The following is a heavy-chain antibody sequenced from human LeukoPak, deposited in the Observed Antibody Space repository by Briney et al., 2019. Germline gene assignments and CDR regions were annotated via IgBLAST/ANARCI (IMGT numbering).Heavy chain of an antibody. J-gene: IGHJ4*02. CDR2: INPSGGST. V-gene: IGHV1-46*01. CDR3: ARDQEGFDY. CDR1: GYTFTSYY. Sequence: ASVKVSCKASGYTFTSYYIHWVRQAPGQGLEWMGIINPSGGSTNYAQDFQGRVTVTRDTSTSTVHMELSGLRSEDTAVYYCARDQEGFDYWGQGTLVTVSS.